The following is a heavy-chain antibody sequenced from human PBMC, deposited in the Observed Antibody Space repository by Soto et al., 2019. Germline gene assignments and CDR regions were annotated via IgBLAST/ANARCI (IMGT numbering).Heavy chain of an antibody. D-gene: IGHD6-25*01. V-gene: IGHV4-59*01. J-gene: IGHJ6*03. CDR2: IYYSGSP. CDR3: ARLGPRIRAADMDV. Sequence: SETLSLTCTVSGGSMSDYYWSWVRQPPGRVLEWIGYIYYSGSPNYNPSLRSRVTISVDTSKNQVSLKVKSVTAVDTAMYFCARLGPRIRAADMDVWGKGTAVTVSS. CDR1: GGSMSDYY.